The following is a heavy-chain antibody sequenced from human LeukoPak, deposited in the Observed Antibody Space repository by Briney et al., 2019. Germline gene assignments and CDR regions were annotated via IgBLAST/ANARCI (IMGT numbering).Heavy chain of an antibody. D-gene: IGHD1-26*01. V-gene: IGHV1-2*02. Sequence: APVEGSFQASGKHFTRHYIHRGRPAPGQRAGWMGWINPKNCGTNYAQKFQGRVTMTRDTSISTAYMELSRLRSDDTAVYYCARDLVVGATLTRDRYNWFDPWGQGTLVTVSS. CDR1: GKHFTRHY. J-gene: IGHJ5*02. CDR2: INPKNCGT. CDR3: ARDLVVGATLTRDRYNWFDP.